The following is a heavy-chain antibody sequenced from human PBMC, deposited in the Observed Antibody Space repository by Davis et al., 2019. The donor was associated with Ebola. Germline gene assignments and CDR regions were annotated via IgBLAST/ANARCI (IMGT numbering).Heavy chain of an antibody. D-gene: IGHD3-3*01. CDR3: ARDRREIFGVVYPREGFDY. V-gene: IGHV1-3*01. CDR2: INAGNGNT. Sequence: ASVQVSCKASRYTFTSYAMHRVRQAPGQRLEWMGWINAGNGNTKYSQKFQGRVTMTTDTSTSTAYMELSRLRSDDTAVYYCARDRREIFGVVYPREGFDYWGQGTLVTVSS. CDR1: RYTFTSYA. J-gene: IGHJ4*02.